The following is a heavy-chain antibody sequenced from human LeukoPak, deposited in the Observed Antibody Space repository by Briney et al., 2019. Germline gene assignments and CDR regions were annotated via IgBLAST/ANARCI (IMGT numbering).Heavy chain of an antibody. D-gene: IGHD4-17*01. CDR3: ASDYGDYPSHAFDI. CDR1: GYTFTGYY. CDR2: INPNSGGT. Sequence: GASVKVSCKASGYTFTGYYMHWVRQAPGQGLEWMGWINPNSGGTNYAQKFQGWVTMTRDTSISTAYMELSRLRSDDTAVYYCASDYGDYPSHAFDIWGQGTMVTVSS. J-gene: IGHJ3*02. V-gene: IGHV1-2*04.